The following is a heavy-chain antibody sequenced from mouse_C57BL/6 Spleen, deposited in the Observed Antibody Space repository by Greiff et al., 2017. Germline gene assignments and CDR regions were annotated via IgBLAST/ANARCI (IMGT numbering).Heavy chain of an antibody. Sequence: VQLKESGPGLVKPSQSLSLTCSVTGYSITSGYYWNWIRQFPGNKLEWMGYISYDGSNNYNPSLKNRISITRDTSKNQFFLKLNSVTTEDTATYYCARDWHYGSSFDYWGQGTTLTVSS. D-gene: IGHD1-1*01. J-gene: IGHJ2*01. V-gene: IGHV3-6*01. CDR3: ARDWHYGSSFDY. CDR1: GYSITSGYY. CDR2: ISYDGSN.